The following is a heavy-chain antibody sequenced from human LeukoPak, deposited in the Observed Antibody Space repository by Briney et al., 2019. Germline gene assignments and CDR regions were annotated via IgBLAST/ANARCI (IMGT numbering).Heavy chain of an antibody. Sequence: PGRSLRLSCAASGFTFSSYGMHWVRQAPGKGLEWVAVISYDGSNKYYADSVKGRFTISRDNSKNTLYLQMNSLRAEDTAVYYCAKDPRVRGVIIKGYYWDQGTLVTVSS. D-gene: IGHD3-10*01. CDR1: GFTFSSYG. J-gene: IGHJ4*02. V-gene: IGHV3-30*18. CDR2: ISYDGSNK. CDR3: AKDPRVRGVIIKGYY.